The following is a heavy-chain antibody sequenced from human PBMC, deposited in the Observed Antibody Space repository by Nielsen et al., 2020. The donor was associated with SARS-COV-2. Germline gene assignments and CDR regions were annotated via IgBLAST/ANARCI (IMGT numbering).Heavy chain of an antibody. CDR1: GFTFSDYY. CDR3: AREVGYYYDSSGYYLNWFDP. D-gene: IGHD3-22*01. V-gene: IGHV3-11*04. CDR2: ISSSGSTI. Sequence: LSLTCAASGFTFSDYYMSWIRQAPGKGLEWVSYISSSGSTIYYADSVKGRFTISRDNAKNSLYLQMNSLRAEDTAVYYCAREVGYYYDSSGYYLNWFDPWGQGTLVTVSS. J-gene: IGHJ5*02.